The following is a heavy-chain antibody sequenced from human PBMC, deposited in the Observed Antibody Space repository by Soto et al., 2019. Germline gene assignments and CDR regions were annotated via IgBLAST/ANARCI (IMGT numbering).Heavy chain of an antibody. V-gene: IGHV1-18*01. CDR1: GYTFRNFG. Sequence: QIPLLQSGAEVKKPGASVKVTCKASGYTFRNFGISWVRQAPGQGLEWMRWISAYNANANYAQKFQGRLTMTADTSTSTAYMELRSLRSDDTAVYYCARENSYFDYWGQGTLVTVSS. CDR3: ARENSYFDY. J-gene: IGHJ4*02. CDR2: ISAYNANA.